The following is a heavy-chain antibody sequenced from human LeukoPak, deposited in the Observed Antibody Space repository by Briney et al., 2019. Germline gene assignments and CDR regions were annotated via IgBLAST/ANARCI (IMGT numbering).Heavy chain of an antibody. Sequence: GRSLRLSCAASGFTFSTYAMHWVRQAPGKGLEWVSTITGGGENTYYADSVRGRFAISRDNSKTTLHLQMNGLRPEDTAVYYCAKVLTGSQDYWGQGTLVTVSS. J-gene: IGHJ4*02. CDR1: GFTFSTYA. D-gene: IGHD7-27*01. V-gene: IGHV3-23*01. CDR3: AKVLTGSQDY. CDR2: ITGGGENT.